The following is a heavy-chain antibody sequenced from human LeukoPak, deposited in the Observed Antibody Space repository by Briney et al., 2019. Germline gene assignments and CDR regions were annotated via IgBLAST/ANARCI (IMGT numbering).Heavy chain of an antibody. V-gene: IGHV3-9*03. J-gene: IGHJ4*02. D-gene: IGHD6-19*01. CDR1: GFTFDDYA. CDR2: ISWNSGSI. Sequence: GGSLRLSCAASGFTFDDYAMHWVRQAPGKGLEWVSGISWNSGSIGYADSVKGRFTISGDNAKNSLYLQMNSLRAEDMALYYCAKDKGAVAGAFDYWGQGTLVTVSS. CDR3: AKDKGAVAGAFDY.